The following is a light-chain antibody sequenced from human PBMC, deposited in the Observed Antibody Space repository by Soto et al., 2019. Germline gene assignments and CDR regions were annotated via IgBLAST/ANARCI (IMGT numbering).Light chain of an antibody. Sequence: EIVLTQSPGTLSLSPGERVTLSCRASQSVGSSFLAWYQQKPGQAPRLVIYGASSRATGIPDRFSGSGSGTDFTLTISSLEPEDFAVYYCQQYHRIPNTFGQGTELEIK. CDR1: QSVGSSF. V-gene: IGKV3-20*01. J-gene: IGKJ2*01. CDR3: QQYHRIPNT. CDR2: GAS.